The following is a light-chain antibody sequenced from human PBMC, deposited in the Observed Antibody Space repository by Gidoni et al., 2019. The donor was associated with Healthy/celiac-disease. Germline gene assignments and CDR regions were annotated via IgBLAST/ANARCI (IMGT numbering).Light chain of an antibody. CDR3: QSYDSSLSAFYV. V-gene: IGLV1-40*01. J-gene: IGLJ1*01. CDR2: GNS. CDR1: SSNIGAGYY. Sequence: QSVLTQPPSVSGAPGQRVTISCTVSSSNIGAGYYVHWYQQLPGTAPKLLIYGNSNRPSGVPDRFSGSKSGTSASLAITGLQAEDEADYYCQSYDSSLSAFYVFGTGTKVTVL.